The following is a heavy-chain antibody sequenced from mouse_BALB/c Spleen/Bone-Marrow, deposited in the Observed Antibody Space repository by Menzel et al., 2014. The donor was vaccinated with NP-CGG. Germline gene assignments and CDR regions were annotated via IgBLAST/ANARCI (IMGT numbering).Heavy chain of an antibody. Sequence: XQLQQSGPELMKPGASVKMSCTASGYTFTDXYXKWVXQSXXXGXXWXXXIXXXXGDTFYDQKFKGKATLTVDKSSSTAYMQLNSLTXEDSAVYYCARSTGYYVGTWFAYWGQGTLVTVSA. CDR3: ARSTGYYVGTWFAY. J-gene: IGHJ3*01. D-gene: IGHD2-3*01. V-gene: IGHV1S46*01. CDR1: GYTFTDXY. CDR2: IXXXXGDT.